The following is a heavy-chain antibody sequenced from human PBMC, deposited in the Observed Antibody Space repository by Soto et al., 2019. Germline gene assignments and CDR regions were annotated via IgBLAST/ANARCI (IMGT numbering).Heavy chain of an antibody. D-gene: IGHD3-3*01. CDR1: GYTFTVYY. CDR2: INPDSGDT. J-gene: IGHJ3*01. Sequence: QVQLVQSGAEVKKPGASAKVSCMSSGYTFTVYYIHWLRQAPGQGPEWLGLINPDSGDTSYAQKFRGWVTMTRDTSISTAYMELNRLTSDDTAVYFCARGPDFGGFDVWGQGTVVTVSS. V-gene: IGHV1-2*04. CDR3: ARGPDFGGFDV.